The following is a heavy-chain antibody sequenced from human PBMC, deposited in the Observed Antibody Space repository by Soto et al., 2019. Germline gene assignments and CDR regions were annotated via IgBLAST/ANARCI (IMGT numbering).Heavy chain of an antibody. D-gene: IGHD6-13*01. CDR2: IYHSGST. CDR3: ASIPGYSSSWFDY. J-gene: IGHJ4*02. CDR1: GGSISSGGYS. Sequence: SETLSLTCAVSGGSISSGGYSWSWIRQPPGKGLEWIGYIYHSGSTYYNPSLKSRVTISVDRSKNQFSLKLSSVTAADTAVYYCASIPGYSSSWFDYWGQGTLVTVSS. V-gene: IGHV4-30-2*01.